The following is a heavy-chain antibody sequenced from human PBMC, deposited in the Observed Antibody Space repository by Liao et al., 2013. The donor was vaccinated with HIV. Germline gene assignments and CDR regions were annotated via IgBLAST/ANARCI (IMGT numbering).Heavy chain of an antibody. CDR1: GGSITSHS. Sequence: QVQLQQSGPGLVKPSETLSLTCTVSGGSITSHSWSWIRQPAGKGLEWIGRVHTSGGATYNPSFKRRVTLAVDTSRSQVSLKLTSVTAADTAVYYCARDGTRLTTLGMVIPFDYWGQGSQVAVSS. CDR2: VHTSGGA. V-gene: IGHV4-4*07. D-gene: IGHD3-16*01. J-gene: IGHJ4*02. CDR3: ARDGTRLTTLGMVIPFDY.